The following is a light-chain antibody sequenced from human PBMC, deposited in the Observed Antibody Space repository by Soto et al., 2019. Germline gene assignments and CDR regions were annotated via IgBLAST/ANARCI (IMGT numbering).Light chain of an antibody. V-gene: IGKV1-27*01. Sequence: DIQMTQSPSSLAAFVGDRVTITCRASQDIGNFLAWYQQKPGKVPKLLIYAASTLQSGVPSRFSGSGSGTDFTLTLSRLQPEDVSTYYCQKCKVDPFTFGGGTKVDIK. CDR3: QKCKVDPFT. CDR1: QDIGNF. CDR2: AAS. J-gene: IGKJ4*01.